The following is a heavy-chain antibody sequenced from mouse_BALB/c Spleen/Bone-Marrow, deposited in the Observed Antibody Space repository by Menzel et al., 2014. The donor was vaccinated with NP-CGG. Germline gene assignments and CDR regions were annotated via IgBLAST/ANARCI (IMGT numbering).Heavy chain of an antibody. V-gene: IGHV4-1*02. Sequence: EVQLQQSGGGLVQPGGSLKLSCAASGFDFSRFWMSWVRQAPGKGLEWIGEINPDSSTINYTPSLKDKFIISRDNAKNTLYLQMNKVRSEDTALYYCARPGYYGYFAYWGQGTALTVSS. CDR1: GFDFSRFW. CDR3: ARPGYYGYFAY. CDR2: INPDSSTI. J-gene: IGHJ2*01. D-gene: IGHD2-3*01.